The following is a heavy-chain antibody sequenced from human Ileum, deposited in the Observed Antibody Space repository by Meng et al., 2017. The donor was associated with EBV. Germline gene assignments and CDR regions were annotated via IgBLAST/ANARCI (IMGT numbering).Heavy chain of an antibody. CDR1: GGAVSSGGNY. V-gene: IGHV4-61*08. CDR2: IYNSGST. D-gene: IGHD6-19*01. Sequence: HVPPQESGPGLVEPSETPSLTWSVSGGAVSSGGNYWSWIRQPPGKGMEWIGYIYNSGSTNYNTSLKSRVTISVDTSKNQFSLKLSSVTAADTAVYYCARDGYSSGSDWGQGTLVTVSS. J-gene: IGHJ4*02. CDR3: ARDGYSSGSD.